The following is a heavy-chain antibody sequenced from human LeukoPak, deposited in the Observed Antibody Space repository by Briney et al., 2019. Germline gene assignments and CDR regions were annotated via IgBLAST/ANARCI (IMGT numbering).Heavy chain of an antibody. Sequence: LTGGSLRLSCAASGFTFNNYWMSWVRQAPGKGLECVANIKQDGSEMYYVDSVKGRFTISRDNAKNSLYLQMNSLRVEDTAVYYCAKWYCTTSTCYYDYWGQGTLVTVSS. J-gene: IGHJ4*02. CDR1: GFTFNNYW. V-gene: IGHV3-7*01. CDR3: AKWYCTTSTCYYDY. D-gene: IGHD2-8*01. CDR2: IKQDGSEM.